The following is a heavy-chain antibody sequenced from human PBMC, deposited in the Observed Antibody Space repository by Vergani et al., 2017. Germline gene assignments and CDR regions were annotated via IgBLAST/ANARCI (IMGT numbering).Heavy chain of an antibody. D-gene: IGHD3-16*01. J-gene: IGHJ5*02. CDR1: GASITSGSFY. V-gene: IGHV4-61*02. CDR3: ARDSGGYVWGSYDVWFDP. Sequence: QVHLNEAGPGLVKPSQTLSLTCTVSGASITSGSFYWSWIRQPAGKGLEWIGRIHASGNKNYNPYLRSRVTLSVDTSKNQLSLKMISMTAADTAVYYCARDSGGYVWGSYDVWFDPWGQGTLVTVSS. CDR2: IHASGNK.